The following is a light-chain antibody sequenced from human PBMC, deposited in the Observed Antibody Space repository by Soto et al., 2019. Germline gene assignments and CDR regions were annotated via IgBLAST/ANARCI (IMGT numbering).Light chain of an antibody. CDR2: DAS. CDR3: QQRSNWTRT. Sequence: EIAWTQSPATLSLSPGERATLSCRASQSVRSYLAWYQQKPGQAPRLXIYDASNRETGIPARFSGSGAGPECTRTISSLEPEDFEVDYCQQRSNWTRTFGQGTKVDIK. V-gene: IGKV3-11*01. J-gene: IGKJ1*01. CDR1: QSVRSY.